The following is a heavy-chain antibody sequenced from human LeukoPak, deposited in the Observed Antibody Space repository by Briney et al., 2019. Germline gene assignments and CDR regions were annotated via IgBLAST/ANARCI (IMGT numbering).Heavy chain of an antibody. Sequence: PSETLSLTCTVSGGSISTGGYYWTWIRQHPGKGLEWVGYIYNSESTYYNPSLKSRVTISVDTSKNQFSLKLTSVTAADTAVYYCARLGGENHLGYCTNGVCYSYYFDYWGQGTLVTVSS. CDR3: ARLGGENHLGYCTNGVCYSYYFDY. CDR1: GGSISTGGYY. CDR2: IYNSEST. D-gene: IGHD2-8*01. V-gene: IGHV4-31*03. J-gene: IGHJ4*02.